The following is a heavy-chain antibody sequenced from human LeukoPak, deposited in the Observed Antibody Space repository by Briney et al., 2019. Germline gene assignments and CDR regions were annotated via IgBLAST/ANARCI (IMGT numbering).Heavy chain of an antibody. D-gene: IGHD1-26*01. CDR2: ISAYNGNT. J-gene: IGHJ4*02. CDR1: GYTFTSYG. V-gene: IGHV1-18*01. CDR3: ARAAPSSSWGTGGALDY. Sequence: ASVKVSCKASGYTFTSYGISWVRQAPGQGLEWMGWISAYNGNTNYAQKLQGRVTMTTDTSTSTAYMELRSLRPDDTAVYYCARAAPSSSWGTGGALDYWGQGTLVTVSS.